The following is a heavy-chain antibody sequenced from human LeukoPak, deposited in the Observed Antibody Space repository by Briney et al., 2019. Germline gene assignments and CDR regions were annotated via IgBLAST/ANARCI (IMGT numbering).Heavy chain of an antibody. CDR2: IYHSGST. CDR3: ARDFVDTAMVTENWFDP. J-gene: IGHJ5*02. V-gene: IGHV4-38-2*02. Sequence: SETLSLTCTVSGYSISSGYYWGWIRQPPGKGLEWIGSIYHSGSTYYNPSLKSRVTMSVDTSKNQFSLKLSSVTAADTAVYYCARDFVDTAMVTENWFDPWGQGTLVTVSS. CDR1: GYSISSGYY. D-gene: IGHD5-18*01.